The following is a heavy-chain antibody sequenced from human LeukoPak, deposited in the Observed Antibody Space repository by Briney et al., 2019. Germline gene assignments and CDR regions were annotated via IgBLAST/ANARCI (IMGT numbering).Heavy chain of an antibody. CDR1: GFSWGRVA. V-gene: IGHV3-30-3*01. CDR3: ARGMDAFDI. Sequence: RRYPRRARAGSGFSWGRVAMQWVPEAPGKRLEWVAVISYDGSNKYYADSVKGRFTISRDNSKNTLYLQMNTLRAEDTAMYYCARGMDAFDIWGQGTMVTVSS. CDR2: ISYDGSNK. J-gene: IGHJ3*02.